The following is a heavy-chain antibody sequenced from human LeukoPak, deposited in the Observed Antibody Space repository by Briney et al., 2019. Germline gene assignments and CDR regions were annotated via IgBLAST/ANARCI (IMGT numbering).Heavy chain of an antibody. Sequence: SETLSLTCTVSGGSISSGGYSWSWIRQHPGKGLEWIGYSSDSGSTYYNPSLKSRLTISVDTSQNQFSLKLSSVTAADTAVYYCARFGAGKLYYDSGGYFLFDYWGQGPLITVSS. CDR2: SSDSGST. CDR3: ARFGAGKLYYDSGGYFLFDY. CDR1: GGSISSGGYS. D-gene: IGHD3-10*01. V-gene: IGHV4-31*03. J-gene: IGHJ4*02.